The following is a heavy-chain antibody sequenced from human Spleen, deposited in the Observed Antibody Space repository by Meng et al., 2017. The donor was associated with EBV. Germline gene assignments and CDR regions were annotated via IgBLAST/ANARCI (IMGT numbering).Heavy chain of an antibody. CDR2: IYHSGST. CDR1: GGSIRSSNW. J-gene: IGHJ4*02. CDR3: ASGGGVDALGDY. D-gene: IGHD3-16*01. V-gene: IGHV4-4*02. Sequence: GPLQESGPGLVKPSGTLSLTSAVSGGSIRSSNWWSWVRQPPGKGLEWIGEIYHSGSTNYNPSLKSRVTISVDKSKNQFSLKLRSVTAADTAVYYCASGGGVDALGDYWGQGTLVTVSS.